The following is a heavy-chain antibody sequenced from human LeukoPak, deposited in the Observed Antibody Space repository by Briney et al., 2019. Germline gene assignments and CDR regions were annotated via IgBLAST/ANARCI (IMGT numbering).Heavy chain of an antibody. D-gene: IGHD2-2*02. J-gene: IGHJ4*02. CDR1: GYSITSGYN. V-gene: IGHV4-38-2*02. Sequence: PSETLSLTCTVSGYSITSGYNWAWIRQPPGKVLEWIGSIYHSGSAYYNPSLKSRVTISVDTSKNQFSLKLRSVTAADTAVYYCVRYCSSTTCYTRAVDYWGQGTLVTVSS. CDR3: VRYCSSTTCYTRAVDY. CDR2: IYHSGSA.